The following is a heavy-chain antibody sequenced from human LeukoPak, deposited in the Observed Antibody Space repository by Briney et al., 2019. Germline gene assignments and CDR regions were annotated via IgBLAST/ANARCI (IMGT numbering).Heavy chain of an antibody. J-gene: IGHJ5*02. CDR1: GGSINSY. D-gene: IGHD3-10*01. V-gene: IGHV4-4*07. Sequence: KASETLSLTCTVSGGSINSYWSWIRQPAGKGLEWIGRISGSGTITYNPALQSRLTISIDTSKNQFSLKLMSVTAADTAVYYCARDSGTTGEVKFDPWGQGILVTVSS. CDR3: ARDSGTTGEVKFDP. CDR2: ISGSGTI.